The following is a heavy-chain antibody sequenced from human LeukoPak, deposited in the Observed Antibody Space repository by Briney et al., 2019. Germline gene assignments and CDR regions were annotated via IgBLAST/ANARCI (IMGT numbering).Heavy chain of an antibody. D-gene: IGHD3-10*01. Sequence: PGGSLRLSCSASGFTFNNYAMHWVRQAPGKGLEYVSAITSDGGTTYYGDSVRGRFTISRDNSKNTVYLQMSSLRPEGTAVYYCVKDLTGSGDYWGQGTLATVSS. CDR2: ITSDGGTT. CDR3: VKDLTGSGDY. J-gene: IGHJ4*02. V-gene: IGHV3-64D*06. CDR1: GFTFNNYA.